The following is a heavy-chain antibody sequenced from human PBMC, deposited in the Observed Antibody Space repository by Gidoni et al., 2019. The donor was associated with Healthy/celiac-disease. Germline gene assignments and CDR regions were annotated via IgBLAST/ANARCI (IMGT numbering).Heavy chain of an antibody. D-gene: IGHD3-16*02. V-gene: IGHV4-39*01. CDR2: IYYSGST. CDR3: ATMPDMITFGGVIVHDAFDI. CDR1: GGSISSSSYY. J-gene: IGHJ3*02. Sequence: QLQLQESGPGLVKPSETLSLTCAVSGGSISSSSYYWGWIRQPPGKGLEWIGSIYYSGSTYYNPSLKSRVTISVDTSKNQFSLKLSSVTAADTAVYYCATMPDMITFGGVIVHDAFDIWGQGTMVTVSS.